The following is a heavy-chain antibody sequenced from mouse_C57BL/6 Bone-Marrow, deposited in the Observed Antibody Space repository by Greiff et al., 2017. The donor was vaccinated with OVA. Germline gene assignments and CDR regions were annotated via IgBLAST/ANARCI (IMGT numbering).Heavy chain of an antibody. CDR3: ARERTRCGWYFDV. Sequence: QVQLQQPGAELVKPGASVKMSCKASGYTFTSYWITWVKQRPGQGLEWIGDIYPGSGSTYYTEKIKSKATLTVDTSSRTAFKQLSSLTSEDAAVYYSARERTRCGWYFDVWGTGTTVTVSS. D-gene: IGHD1-1*02. CDR1: GYTFTSYW. V-gene: IGHV1-55*01. J-gene: IGHJ1*03. CDR2: IYPGSGST.